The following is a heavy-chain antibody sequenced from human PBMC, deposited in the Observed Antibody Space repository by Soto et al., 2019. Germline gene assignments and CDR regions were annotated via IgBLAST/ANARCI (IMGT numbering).Heavy chain of an antibody. J-gene: IGHJ5*02. CDR2: IKSKSDGGTT. D-gene: IGHD2-15*01. CDR1: GSTFSDAW. V-gene: IGHV3-15*01. Sequence: GGSLRLSCAASGSTFSDAWMSWVRQAPGKGLDWVGRIKSKSDGGTTEYAAPVRGRFTISRDDSKNTLYLQMNSLKTEDTAVYYCTTDLWRIAVVVGSTGYFNPWGQGTPVTVSS. CDR3: TTDLWRIAVVVGSTGYFNP.